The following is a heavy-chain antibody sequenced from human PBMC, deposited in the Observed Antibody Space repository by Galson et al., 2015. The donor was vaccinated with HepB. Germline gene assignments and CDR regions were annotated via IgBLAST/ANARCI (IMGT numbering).Heavy chain of an antibody. V-gene: IGHV3-30*18. CDR3: AKDRLMLASYYFYYGMDV. Sequence: SLRLSCAASGFSFSEHGIHWVRQAPGKGLEWLAVVSYDGISKYDADSVKGRFTISRNNSENMAFLQMSSLRGEDTAVYYCAKDRLMLASYYFYYGMDVWGQWTTVIVSS. CDR2: VSYDGISK. D-gene: IGHD3-16*01. J-gene: IGHJ6*02. CDR1: GFSFSEHG.